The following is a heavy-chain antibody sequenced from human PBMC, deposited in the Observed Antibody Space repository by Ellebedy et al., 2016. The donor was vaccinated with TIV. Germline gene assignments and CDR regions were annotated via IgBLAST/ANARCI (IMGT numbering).Heavy chain of an antibody. CDR3: ARRGMAGSTPPYYYYGMDV. J-gene: IGHJ6*02. CDR1: GYSFTSYW. Sequence: KVSXXGSGYSFTSYWISWVRQMPGKGLEWMGRIDPSDSYTNYSPSFQGHVTISADKSISTAYLQWSSLKASDTAMYYCARRGMAGSTPPYYYYGMDVWGQGTTVTVSS. V-gene: IGHV5-10-1*01. CDR2: IDPSDSYT. D-gene: IGHD6-19*01.